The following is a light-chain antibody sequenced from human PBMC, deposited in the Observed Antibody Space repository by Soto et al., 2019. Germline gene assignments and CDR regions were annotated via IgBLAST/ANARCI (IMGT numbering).Light chain of an antibody. CDR2: CAS. CDR1: QSVSSSY. CDR3: QQYGSSPWT. Sequence: EIVLTQSPGTLSLSPGERATLSCRASQSVSSSYLAWYQQKPGQAPRLLIYCASSRATGIPDRFSGSGSGTDFTLTISRLEPEDFAVYYCQQYGSSPWTFGQGTKV. V-gene: IGKV3-20*01. J-gene: IGKJ1*01.